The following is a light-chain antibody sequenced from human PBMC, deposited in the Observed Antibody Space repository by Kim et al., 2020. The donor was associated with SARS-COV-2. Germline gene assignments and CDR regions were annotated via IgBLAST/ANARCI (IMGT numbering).Light chain of an antibody. CDR2: AAS. Sequence: ASVGDRVTDTCRASQSIGNLLAWYQQKPGKAPTLLIYAASTLDDGVPSRFSGSGSGTEFTLTISSLQPDDFATYYCQQYDTYSPYTFGQGTKLEI. CDR3: QQYDTYSPYT. J-gene: IGKJ2*01. CDR1: QSIGNL. V-gene: IGKV1-5*03.